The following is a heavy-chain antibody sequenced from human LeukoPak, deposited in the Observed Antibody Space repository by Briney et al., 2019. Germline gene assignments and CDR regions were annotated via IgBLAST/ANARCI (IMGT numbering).Heavy chain of an antibody. CDR3: ASFQYCRSTSCYLGRFDY. Sequence: SVKVSCTASGGTFSSYAISWVRQAPGQGLEWMGRIIPILGIANYAQKFQGRVTITADKSTSTAYMELSSLRSEDTAVYYCASFQYCRSTSCYLGRFDYWGQGTLVTVSS. V-gene: IGHV1-69*04. J-gene: IGHJ4*02. D-gene: IGHD2-2*01. CDR2: IIPILGIA. CDR1: GGTFSSYA.